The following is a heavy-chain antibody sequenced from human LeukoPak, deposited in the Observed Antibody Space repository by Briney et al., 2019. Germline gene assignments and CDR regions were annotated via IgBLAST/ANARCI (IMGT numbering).Heavy chain of an antibody. V-gene: IGHV3-23*01. CDR2: ISGSGGST. CDR1: GFTFSSYA. D-gene: IGHD6-6*01. J-gene: IGHJ4*02. CDR3: AKDLMYFSVGSSGDDY. Sequence: GGSLRLSCAASGFTFSSYAMSWVRQAPGKGLEWVSAISGSGGSTYYADSVKGRFTISRDNSKNTLYLQMNSLRAEDTAVYYCAKDLMYFSVGSSGDDYWGQGTLVTVSS.